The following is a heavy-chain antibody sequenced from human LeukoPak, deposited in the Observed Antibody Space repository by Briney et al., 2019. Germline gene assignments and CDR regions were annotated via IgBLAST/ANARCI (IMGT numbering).Heavy chain of an antibody. CDR1: GFTFANYA. D-gene: IGHD3-22*01. CDR2: IGGRGGST. J-gene: IGHJ4*01. Sequence: GGSLRLSCAASGFTFANYAMNWVRQAPGKGLEWVSYIGGRGGSTFYADSVKGRFPISRDHSKNTVYLQMNSLRVEDRAVYVCARPNYYDASDYYYFDCWGQGTLVTVSS. CDR3: ARPNYYDASDYYYFDC. V-gene: IGHV3-23*01.